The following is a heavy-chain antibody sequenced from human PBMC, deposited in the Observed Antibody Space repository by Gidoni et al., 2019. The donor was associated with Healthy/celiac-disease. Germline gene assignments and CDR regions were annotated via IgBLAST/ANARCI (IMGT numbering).Heavy chain of an antibody. CDR2: IYYSGST. CDR3: ARVGRFGESFYYYYGMDV. V-gene: IGHV4-59*01. CDR1: GGSISSYY. Sequence: QVQLQESGPGLVKPSETLSLTCTVSGGSISSYYWSWIRQPPGKGLEWIGYIYYSGSTNYNPSLKSRVTISVDTSKNQFSLKLSSVTAADTAVYYCARVGRFGESFYYYYGMDVWGQGTTVTVSS. J-gene: IGHJ6*02. D-gene: IGHD3-10*01.